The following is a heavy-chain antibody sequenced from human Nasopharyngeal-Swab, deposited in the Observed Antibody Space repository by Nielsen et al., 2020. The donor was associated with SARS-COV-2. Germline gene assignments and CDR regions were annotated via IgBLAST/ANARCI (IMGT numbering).Heavy chain of an antibody. Sequence: SETLSLTCIVSGGSISSGGYYWSWIRQHPGKGLEWIGYIYYSGSTYYNPSLKSRVTISVDTSKNQFSLKLSSVTAADTAVYYCARSLGWRHYAFDIWGQGTMVTVSS. V-gene: IGHV4-31*03. CDR3: ARSLGWRHYAFDI. D-gene: IGHD6-19*01. J-gene: IGHJ3*02. CDR2: IYYSGST. CDR1: GGSISSGGYY.